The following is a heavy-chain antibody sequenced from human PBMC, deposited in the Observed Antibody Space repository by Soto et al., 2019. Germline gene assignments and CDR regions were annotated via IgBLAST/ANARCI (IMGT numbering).Heavy chain of an antibody. CDR3: ARDGATVTTWASVDY. Sequence: PGGSLRLSCAASGFTFSSYWMSWVRQAPGKGLEWVANIKQDGSEKYYVDSVKGRFTISRDNAKNSLYLQMNSLRAEDTAVYYCARDGATVTTWASVDYWGQGTLVTVSS. V-gene: IGHV3-7*03. J-gene: IGHJ4*02. CDR1: GFTFSSYW. D-gene: IGHD4-4*01. CDR2: IKQDGSEK.